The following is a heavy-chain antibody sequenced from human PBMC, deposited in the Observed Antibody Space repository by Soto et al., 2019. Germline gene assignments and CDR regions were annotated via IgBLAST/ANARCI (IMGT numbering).Heavy chain of an antibody. CDR1: GYTFTSYG. CDR3: ARGNSSSWYGNYYGMDV. J-gene: IGHJ6*02. CDR2: ISAYNGNT. Sequence: ASVKVSCKASGYTFTSYGISWVRQAPGQGLEWMGWISAYNGNTNYAQKLQGRVTMTTDTSTSTAYMELRSLRSDGTAVYYCARGNSSSWYGNYYGMDVWGQGTTVTVSS. D-gene: IGHD6-13*01. V-gene: IGHV1-18*01.